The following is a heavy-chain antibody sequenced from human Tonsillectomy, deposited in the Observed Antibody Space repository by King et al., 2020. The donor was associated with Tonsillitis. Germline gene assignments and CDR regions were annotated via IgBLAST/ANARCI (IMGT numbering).Heavy chain of an antibody. Sequence: VQLVGSGGGEVQPGGSLRLSCTASGFTFRTYGMHWVRQAPGKGLEWVAFRRYDGSNKYYVDAVKGRFNISRDNSKNTLYLQMNSLRVEDTAAYYCVAPRSGDSYGFDAFDIWGQGTMVTVSS. CDR2: RRYDGSNK. CDR1: GFTFRTYG. J-gene: IGHJ3*02. V-gene: IGHV3-30*02. D-gene: IGHD5-18*01. CDR3: VAPRSGDSYGFDAFDI.